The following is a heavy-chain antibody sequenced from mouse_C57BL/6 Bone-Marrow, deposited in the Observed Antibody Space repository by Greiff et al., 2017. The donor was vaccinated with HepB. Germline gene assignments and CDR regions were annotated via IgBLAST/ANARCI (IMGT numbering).Heavy chain of an antibody. V-gene: IGHV1-15*01. CDR1: GYTFTDYE. CDR2: IDPETGGT. CDR3: TRGYGNYGYFDV. Sequence: VQLQQSGAELVRPGASVTLSCKASGYTFTDYEMHWVKQTPVHGLEWIGAIDPETGGTAYNQKFKGKAILTADKSSSTAYMELRSLTSEDSAVYYCTRGYGNYGYFDVWGTGTTVTVSS. D-gene: IGHD2-1*01. J-gene: IGHJ1*03.